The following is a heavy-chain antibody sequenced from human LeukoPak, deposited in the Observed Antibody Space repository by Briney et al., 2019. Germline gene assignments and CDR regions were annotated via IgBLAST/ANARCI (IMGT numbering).Heavy chain of an antibody. V-gene: IGHV3-21*01. D-gene: IGHD3-16*02. CDR2: ISSSSSYI. CDR3: ARGGYDYIWGSYRDPPYYFDY. CDR1: GFTFSSYS. Sequence: GGSLRLSCAASGFTFSSYSMNWVRQAPGKGLEWVSSISSSSSYIYYADSVKGRFTISRDNAKNSLYLQMNSLRAEVTAVYYCARGGYDYIWGSYRDPPYYFDYWGQGTLVTVSS. J-gene: IGHJ4*02.